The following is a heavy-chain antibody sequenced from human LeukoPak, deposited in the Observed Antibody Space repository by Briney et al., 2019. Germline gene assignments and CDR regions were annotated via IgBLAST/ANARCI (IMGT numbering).Heavy chain of an antibody. CDR2: ISSSGSTI. D-gene: IGHD3-3*01. Sequence: GGSLRLSCAASGFTFSDYYMSWIRQAPGKGLEWVSYISSSGSTIYYADSVKGRFTISRDNAKNSLYLQMNSLRAEDTAVYYCAREGTYYDFWSGYNTNYYFDYWGQGTLVTVSS. CDR3: AREGTYYDFWSGYNTNYYFDY. J-gene: IGHJ4*02. CDR1: GFTFSDYY. V-gene: IGHV3-11*01.